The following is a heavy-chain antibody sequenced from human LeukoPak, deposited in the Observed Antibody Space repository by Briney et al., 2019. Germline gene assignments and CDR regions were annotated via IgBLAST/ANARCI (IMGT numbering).Heavy chain of an antibody. V-gene: IGHV3-64*01. CDR2: ISSNGGST. Sequence: EGSLRLSCAASGFTFSSYAMHWVRQAPGKGLEYVSAISSNGGSTYYANSVKGRFTISRDNSKNTLYLQMGSLRAEDMAVYYCARVSASSWYYYYYYMDVWGKGTTVTVSS. D-gene: IGHD6-13*01. J-gene: IGHJ6*03. CDR1: GFTFSSYA. CDR3: ARVSASSWYYYYYYMDV.